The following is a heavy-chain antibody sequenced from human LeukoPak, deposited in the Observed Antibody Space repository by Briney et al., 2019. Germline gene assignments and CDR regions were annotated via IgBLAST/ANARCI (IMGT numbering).Heavy chain of an antibody. CDR2: ISGSGGST. Sequence: GGSLRLSCAASGFTFSSYAMSWVRQAPGKGLEWVSAISGSGGSTYYADSVKGRFTISRDNSKNTLYLQMNSLRAEDTAVYYCARSSGGPYYYYGMDVWGQGTTVTVSS. V-gene: IGHV3-23*01. CDR3: ARSSGGPYYYYGMDV. D-gene: IGHD3-10*01. J-gene: IGHJ6*02. CDR1: GFTFSSYA.